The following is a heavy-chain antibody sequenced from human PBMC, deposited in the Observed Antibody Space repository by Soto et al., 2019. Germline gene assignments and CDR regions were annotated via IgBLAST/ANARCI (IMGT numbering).Heavy chain of an antibody. CDR2: IKSKTDGGTT. CDR1: GFTFSNAW. CDR3: TAIRWYNWNPPFF. J-gene: IGHJ4*02. Sequence: GGSLRLSCAASGFTFSNAWMSWVRQAPGKGLEWVGRIKSKTDGGTTDYAAPVKGRFTISRDDSKNTLYLQMNSLKTEDTAVYYCTAIRWYNWNPPFFWGQGTLVTVSS. V-gene: IGHV3-15*01. D-gene: IGHD1-20*01.